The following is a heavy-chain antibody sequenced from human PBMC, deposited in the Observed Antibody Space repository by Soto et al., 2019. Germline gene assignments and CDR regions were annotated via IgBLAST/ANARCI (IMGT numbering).Heavy chain of an antibody. CDR3: ARGGIAVADDFDS. D-gene: IGHD6-13*01. J-gene: IGHJ4*02. CDR1: GFTFSSYV. V-gene: IGHV3-30-3*01. CDR2: ISTDGTEK. Sequence: PGGSLRLSCVASGFTFSSYVIHWVRQAPGKGLEWVALISTDGTEKHYPGSVRGRFTISRDNAKNSLFLQMNSLRAEDTAVYYCARGGIAVADDFDSWGQGTQVTVSS.